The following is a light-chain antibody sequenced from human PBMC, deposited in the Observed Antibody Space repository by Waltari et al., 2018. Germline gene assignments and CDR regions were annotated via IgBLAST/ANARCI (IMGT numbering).Light chain of an antibody. CDR3: SSFTRTNSWV. CDR2: DVN. Sequence: HSALAQPASVSGSPGQSITISCTGTSSDVGGYNYVSWDQQHPGKAPRLMIYDVNNRPSGVSNRFSGSKSGNTASLTISGLQAEDEADYYCSSFTRTNSWVFGGGTKLTVL. CDR1: SSDVGGYNY. J-gene: IGLJ3*02. V-gene: IGLV2-14*03.